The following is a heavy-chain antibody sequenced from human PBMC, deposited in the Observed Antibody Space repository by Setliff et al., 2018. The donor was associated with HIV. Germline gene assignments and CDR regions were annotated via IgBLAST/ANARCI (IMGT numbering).Heavy chain of an antibody. V-gene: IGHV2-5*02. CDR2: IYWDGDK. D-gene: IGHD2-15*01. CDR3: AHQELGYCSGGSCPPPHAFDI. J-gene: IGHJ3*02. CDR1: GFSLSTSGVA. Sequence: TLVNPTQTLTLTCTFSGFSLSTSGVAVAWIRQPPGKALEWLALIYWDGDKHYSPSLKSRLTITKDTSKNQVVLTMTTMDPVDTAPYYCAHQELGYCSGGSCPPPHAFDIWGQGTMVTVSS.